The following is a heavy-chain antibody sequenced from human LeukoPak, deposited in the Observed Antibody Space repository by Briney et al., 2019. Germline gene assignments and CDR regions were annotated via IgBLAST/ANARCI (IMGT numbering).Heavy chain of an antibody. V-gene: IGHV4-59*01. Sequence: SETLSLTCTVSGGSISSYYWSWIRQPPGKGLEWIGYIYYSWSTNYNPSLKSRVTISVDTSKNQFSLKLSSVTAADPAVYYCARSSSYFNYYYGMDVWGQGTTVTVSS. CDR1: GGSISSYY. CDR3: ARSSSYFNYYYGMDV. D-gene: IGHD6-6*01. CDR2: IYYSWST. J-gene: IGHJ6*02.